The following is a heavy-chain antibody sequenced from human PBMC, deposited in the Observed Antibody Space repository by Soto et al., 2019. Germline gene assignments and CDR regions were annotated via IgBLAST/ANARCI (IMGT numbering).Heavy chain of an antibody. CDR3: ARVSSSIVVVPDYGMDV. CDR1: GYTFISHG. Sequence: QVQLVQSGVEVKKPGASVKVSCKASGYTFISHGISWVRQAPGQGLEWMGWISGKNGNTNYAQKLQGRVTLTTDTSTSTAYMELRSLRSDDTAVYYCARVSSSIVVVPDYGMDVWGQVTTVKVSS. D-gene: IGHD2-15*01. CDR2: ISGKNGNT. J-gene: IGHJ6*02. V-gene: IGHV1-18*04.